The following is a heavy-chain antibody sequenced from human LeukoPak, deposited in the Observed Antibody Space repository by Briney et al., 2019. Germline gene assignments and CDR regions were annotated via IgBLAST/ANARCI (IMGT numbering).Heavy chain of an antibody. J-gene: IGHJ5*02. CDR2: IKQDGSEK. Sequence: PGGSLRLSCAASGFTFSSYWMSWVRQAPGKGLEWVANIKQDGSEKYYVDSVKGRFTISRDNAKNSLYLQMNSLRAEDTAVYYCARDQGLDLAAAGPKGWFDPWGQGTLVTVSS. V-gene: IGHV3-7*01. CDR1: GFTFSSYW. CDR3: ARDQGLDLAAAGPKGWFDP. D-gene: IGHD6-13*01.